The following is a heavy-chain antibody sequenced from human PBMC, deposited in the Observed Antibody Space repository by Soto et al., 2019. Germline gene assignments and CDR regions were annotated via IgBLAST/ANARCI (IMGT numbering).Heavy chain of an antibody. Sequence: PSETLSLTCAVSGGSIISGGYSWIWIRQPPGKGLEWIGYIYHSGSTYYNPSLKSRVTISVDRSKNQFSLKLSSVTAADTAVYYCARGIGGMVRGVIVPYYYYGMDVWGQGTTVTVSS. CDR2: IYHSGST. V-gene: IGHV4-30-2*01. J-gene: IGHJ6*02. CDR1: GGSIISGGYS. D-gene: IGHD3-10*01. CDR3: ARGIGGMVRGVIVPYYYYGMDV.